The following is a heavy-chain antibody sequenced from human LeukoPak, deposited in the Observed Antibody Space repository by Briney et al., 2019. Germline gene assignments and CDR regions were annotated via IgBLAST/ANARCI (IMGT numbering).Heavy chain of an antibody. V-gene: IGHV1-69*05. CDR2: IIPIFGTA. CDR1: GGTFSSYA. Sequence: ASVKVSCKASGGTFSSYAISWVRQAPGQGLEWMGRIIPIFGTANYAQKFQGRVTITTDESTSTAYMELSSLRSEVTAVYYCALDIVATIGQYNWFDPWGQGTLVTVSS. CDR3: ALDIVATIGQYNWFDP. J-gene: IGHJ5*02. D-gene: IGHD5-12*01.